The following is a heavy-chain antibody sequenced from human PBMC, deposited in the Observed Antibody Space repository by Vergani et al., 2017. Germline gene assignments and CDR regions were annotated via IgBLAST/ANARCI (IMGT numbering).Heavy chain of an antibody. Sequence: QAQLQESGPRLVKPSQTLSLTCSFSGGSLDIHSQTWGWIRQPAGEGLEWIGLIDVKGNSNFSPSLESRVTMSADASRGRFSLSLRSVPTSATAVYYCVRVLHAAYILGAFDIWGQGIKVTVSS. V-gene: IGHV4-61*02. CDR2: IDVKGNS. CDR3: VRVLHAAYILGAFDI. CDR1: GGSLDIHSQT. D-gene: IGHD2-21*01. J-gene: IGHJ3*02.